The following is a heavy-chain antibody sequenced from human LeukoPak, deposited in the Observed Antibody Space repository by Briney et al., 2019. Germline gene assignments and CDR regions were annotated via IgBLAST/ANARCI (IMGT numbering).Heavy chain of an antibody. D-gene: IGHD2-8*01. V-gene: IGHV1-18*01. CDR1: GYIFTSYG. CDR2: ISTNKGNT. CDR3: VRDIQWRFDP. J-gene: IGHJ5*02. Sequence: ASVKVSCKASGYIFTSYGISWVRQAPGQGLEWMGWISTNKGNTNYAQRLQGRVTMTTDTSTSTAYMELRSLRSDDTAIYYCVRDIQWRFDPWGQGTLVTVSS.